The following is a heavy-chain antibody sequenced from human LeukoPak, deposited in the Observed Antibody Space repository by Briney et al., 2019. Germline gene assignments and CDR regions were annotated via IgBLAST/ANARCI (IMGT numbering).Heavy chain of an antibody. CDR2: IIPIFGTA. D-gene: IGHD2-15*01. CDR3: ARAGIVVVVAATQGWFDP. CDR1: GGTFSSYA. Sequence: SVKVSCKASGGTFSSYAISWVRQAPGQGLEWMGGIIPIFGTANYAQKFQGRVTITADESTSTAYMELSSLRSEDTAVYYCARAGIVVVVAATQGWFDPWGQGTLVTVSS. J-gene: IGHJ5*02. V-gene: IGHV1-69*01.